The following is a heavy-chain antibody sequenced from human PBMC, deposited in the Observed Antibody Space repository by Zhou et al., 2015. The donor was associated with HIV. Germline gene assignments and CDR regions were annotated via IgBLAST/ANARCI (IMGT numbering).Heavy chain of an antibody. D-gene: IGHD3-22*01. J-gene: IGHJ4*02. CDR2: ISDSGVST. Sequence: EVQLLESGGGLVQPGGSLRLSCAASGFTFSSYAMSWVRQAPGKGLEWVSGISDSGVSTYYADSVKGRFTISRDNAKNSLYLQMNSLRAEDTAVYYCARDKYYYDSSGYFPGFDYWGQGTLVTVSS. V-gene: IGHV3-23*01. CDR1: GFTFSSYA. CDR3: ARDKYYYDSSGYFPGFDY.